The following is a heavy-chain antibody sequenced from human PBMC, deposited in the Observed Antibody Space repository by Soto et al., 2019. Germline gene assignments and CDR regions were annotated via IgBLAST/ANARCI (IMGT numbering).Heavy chain of an antibody. D-gene: IGHD6-13*01. Sequence: ASETLSLTCTVSGGSISSGGYYWSWVRQHPGKGLEWIGYIYYSGSTYYNPSLKSRVTISVDTSKNQFSLKLSSVTAADTAVYYCAREGQQLVLDYWGQGTLVTVSS. CDR2: IYYSGST. CDR1: GGSISSGGYY. CDR3: AREGQQLVLDY. V-gene: IGHV4-31*03. J-gene: IGHJ4*02.